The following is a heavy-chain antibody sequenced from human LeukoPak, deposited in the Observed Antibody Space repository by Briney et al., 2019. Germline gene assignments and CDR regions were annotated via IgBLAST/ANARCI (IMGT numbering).Heavy chain of an antibody. CDR2: ISSSSSYI. Sequence: PGGSLRLSCAASGFTFSSYSMNWVRQAPGKGLEWVSSISSSSSYIYYADSVKGRFTISRDNAKNSLYLQMNSLRAEDRAVYYCARDDYQGMATITNYYMDVWGKGTTVTVSS. V-gene: IGHV3-21*01. D-gene: IGHD5-24*01. J-gene: IGHJ6*03. CDR1: GFTFSSYS. CDR3: ARDDYQGMATITNYYMDV.